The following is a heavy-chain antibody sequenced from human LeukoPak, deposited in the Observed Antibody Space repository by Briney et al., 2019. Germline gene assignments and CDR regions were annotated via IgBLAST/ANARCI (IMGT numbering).Heavy chain of an antibody. CDR3: VRDPPEREELFDY. Sequence: GGSLRLSCAASGFTFSSYDMHWVRQAPGKGLVWVSRINGDGSDTSYADSVRGRFTISRDNAKNTLFLQMNSLRAEDTAVYYCVRDPPEREELFDYWGQGTLVTVSS. J-gene: IGHJ4*02. V-gene: IGHV3-74*01. CDR1: GFTFSSYD. CDR2: INGDGSDT. D-gene: IGHD1-26*01.